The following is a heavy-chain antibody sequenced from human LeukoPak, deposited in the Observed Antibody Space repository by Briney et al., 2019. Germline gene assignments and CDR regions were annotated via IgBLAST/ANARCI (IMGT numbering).Heavy chain of an antibody. Sequence: GGSLRLSCAASGFTLSSYGMHWVRQAPGKGLEWVAVIWYDGSNKYCADSVKGRFTISRDNSKNTLYLQMNSLRAEDTAVYYCAREYGSGLEGPDYWGQGTLVTVSS. CDR2: IWYDGSNK. D-gene: IGHD3-10*01. V-gene: IGHV3-33*01. CDR3: AREYGSGLEGPDY. J-gene: IGHJ4*02. CDR1: GFTLSSYG.